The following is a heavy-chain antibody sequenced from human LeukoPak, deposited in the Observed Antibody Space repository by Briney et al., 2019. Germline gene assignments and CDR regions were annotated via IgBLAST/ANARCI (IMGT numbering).Heavy chain of an antibody. J-gene: IGHJ4*02. D-gene: IGHD6-13*01. CDR3: ARDEGGYSSSWYNRFDY. CDR1: GFSFSDYS. V-gene: IGHV3-21*01. Sequence: GGSLRLSCAASGFSFSDYSMNWVRQAPGKGLEWVSSISSTSIYIYYADSVKGRFTISRDNAKNSLYLQMSSLRAEDTAVYYCARDEGGYSSSWYNRFDYWGQGTLVTVSS. CDR2: ISSTSIYI.